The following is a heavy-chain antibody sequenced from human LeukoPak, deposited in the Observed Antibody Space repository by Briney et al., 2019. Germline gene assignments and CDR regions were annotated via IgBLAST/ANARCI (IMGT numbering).Heavy chain of an antibody. CDR1: GFTFDDSV. CDR2: INWNGGST. V-gene: IGHV3-20*04. Sequence: GGSLRLSCAASGFTFDDSVMSWVRQAPGKGLELVSGINWNGGSTGYADSVKGRFTISRDNAKNSLYLQMSSLRAEDTALYYCARGPYVLRYFDWLNVARPPGPYYYYMDVWGKGTTVTISS. J-gene: IGHJ6*03. D-gene: IGHD3-9*01. CDR3: ARGPYVLRYFDWLNVARPPGPYYYYMDV.